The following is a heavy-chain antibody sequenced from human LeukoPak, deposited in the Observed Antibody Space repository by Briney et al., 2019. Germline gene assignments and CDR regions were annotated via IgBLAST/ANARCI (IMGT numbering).Heavy chain of an antibody. D-gene: IGHD6-13*01. V-gene: IGHV4-59*08. CDR1: GGSISSYY. CDR3: ARYSSSWYYFDY. Sequence: TSETLSLTCTVSGGSISSYYWSWIRQPLGKGLEWIGYIYYSGSTNYNPSLKSRVTISVDTSKNQFSLKLSSVTAADTAVYYCARYSSSWYYFDYWGQGTLVTVSS. J-gene: IGHJ4*02. CDR2: IYYSGST.